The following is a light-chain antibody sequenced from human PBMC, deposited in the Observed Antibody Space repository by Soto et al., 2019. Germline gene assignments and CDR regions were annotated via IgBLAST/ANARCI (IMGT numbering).Light chain of an antibody. CDR2: HVS. V-gene: IGLV2-14*01. CDR3: SSYASSNTVV. CDR1: SSDVGGYNY. Sequence: QSALTQPASVSGSPGQSITISCTGTSSDVGGYNYVSWYQQHPGKAPKLMIFHVSNRPSGVSNRFSGSKSANTASLTISGLQAEDEADYYCSSYASSNTVVFGGGTKLTVL. J-gene: IGLJ2*01.